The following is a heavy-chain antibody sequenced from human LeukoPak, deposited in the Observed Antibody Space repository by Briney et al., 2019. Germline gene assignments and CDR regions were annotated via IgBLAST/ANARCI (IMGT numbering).Heavy chain of an antibody. Sequence: GSSVKVSCTASGSTFSSYAISWVRQAPGQGLEWMGRINPIFGTANYAHKLQGRVTITTDEATNTAYMQLSSLRSEDTAVYYCARALVYCSSTGCLIGAFDIWGQGTMVTVSS. CDR2: INPIFGTA. D-gene: IGHD2-2*01. V-gene: IGHV1-69*05. CDR1: GSTFSSYA. CDR3: ARALVYCSSTGCLIGAFDI. J-gene: IGHJ3*02.